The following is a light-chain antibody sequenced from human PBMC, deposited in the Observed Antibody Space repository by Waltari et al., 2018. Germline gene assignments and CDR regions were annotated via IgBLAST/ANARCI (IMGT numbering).Light chain of an antibody. Sequence: EVVLTQSPGTLSLSPGERATLSCRASQSVSKYLAWYQQRPGQAPRLLIYTASNRATGVPDRVSGSGFGTDFSLTISRLEPEDIAVYFCQNHERLPATFGQGTRVEIK. V-gene: IGKV3-20*01. CDR3: QNHERLPAT. CDR1: QSVSKY. CDR2: TAS. J-gene: IGKJ1*01.